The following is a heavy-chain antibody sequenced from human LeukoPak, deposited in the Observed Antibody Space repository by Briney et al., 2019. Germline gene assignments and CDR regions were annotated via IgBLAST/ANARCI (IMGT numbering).Heavy chain of an antibody. CDR2: IYQSGST. V-gene: IGHV4-38-2*01. CDR3: ARSLSTAGIDY. D-gene: IGHD2-2*01. J-gene: IGHJ4*02. CDR1: GYSITTGRY. Sequence: PSETLSLPCAVSGYSITTGRYWGWIRQPSGKGLEWIGSIYQSGSTYYNPSLKSRVTISVDKSKNQFSLNLRSVTAPDTAVYYCARSLSTAGIDYWGQGTLVTVSS.